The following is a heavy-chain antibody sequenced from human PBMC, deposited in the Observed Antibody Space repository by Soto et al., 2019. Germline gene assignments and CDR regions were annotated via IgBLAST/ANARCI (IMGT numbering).Heavy chain of an antibody. CDR3: ARAAVAGPFDY. CDR1: GFTFSSYA. J-gene: IGHJ4*02. D-gene: IGHD6-19*01. Sequence: QVQLVESGGGVVQPGRSLRLSCAASGFTFSSYAMHWVRQAPGKGLEWVAVISYDGSNKYYEDSVKGRFTISRDNSKNPLYLQMNSLRAEDTAVYYCARAAVAGPFDYWGQGTLVTVSS. CDR2: ISYDGSNK. V-gene: IGHV3-30-3*01.